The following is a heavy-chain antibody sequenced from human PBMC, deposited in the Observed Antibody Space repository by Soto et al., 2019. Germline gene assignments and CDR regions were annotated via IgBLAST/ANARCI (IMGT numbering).Heavy chain of an antibody. CDR3: VFEYSSSNDSLDI. V-gene: IGHV1-18*01. D-gene: IGHD6-6*01. CDR2: ISAYNGNT. Sequence: ASVKVSCKASGYTFTSYGISWVRQAPGQGLEWMGWISAYNGNTNYAQKLQGRVTMTTDTSTSTAYMELRSLRSDDTAVYYCVFEYSSSNDSLDIWGQGTMVNAS. J-gene: IGHJ3*02. CDR1: GYTFTSYG.